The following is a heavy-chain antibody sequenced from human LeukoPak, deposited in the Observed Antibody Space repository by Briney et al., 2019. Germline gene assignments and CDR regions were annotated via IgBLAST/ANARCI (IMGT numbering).Heavy chain of an antibody. J-gene: IGHJ4*02. CDR2: IKQDGSDK. V-gene: IGHV3-7*03. CDR3: ARFRTWGDKAFDY. CDR1: GFSFSNYW. Sequence: PGGSLRLSCAASGFSFSNYWMTWVRQAPGKGLEWVASIKQDGSDKHYVDSVKGRFTISRDNAKNSLYLQMNTLRAEDTAVYYCARFRTWGDKAFDYWGQGTLVTVSS. D-gene: IGHD2-21*02.